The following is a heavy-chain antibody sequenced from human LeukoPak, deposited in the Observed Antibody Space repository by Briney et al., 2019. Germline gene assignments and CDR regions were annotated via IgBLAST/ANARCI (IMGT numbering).Heavy chain of an antibody. CDR2: IRSDGSDR. V-gene: IGHV3-30*02. Sequence: GGSLRLSCAASGFSFSSTLLTWVRQAPGKGLEWVAFIRSDGSDRYYAASVKGRFTISRDNSKNTLWLQMNSLRAEDTAVYYCAKHDSSSDFWGQGTLVTVSS. D-gene: IGHD3-22*01. CDR1: GFSFSSTL. J-gene: IGHJ4*02. CDR3: AKHDSSSDF.